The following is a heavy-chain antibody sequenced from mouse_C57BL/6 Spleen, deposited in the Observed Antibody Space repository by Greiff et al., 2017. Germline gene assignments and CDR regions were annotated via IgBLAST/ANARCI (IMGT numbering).Heavy chain of an antibody. CDR3: ARAIRVDYWDMDV. D-gene: IGHD1-2*01. Sequence: QVQLQQPGAELVKPGASVKLSCKASGYTFTSYWMQWVKQRPGQGLEWIGEIDPSDSYTNYNQKFKGKATLNVDKSSSTAYMQLSSLTSDDSAAEYGARAIRVDYWDMDVWGKGTTGTVSS. J-gene: IGHJ4*01. V-gene: IGHV1-50*01. CDR1: GYTFTSYW. CDR2: IDPSDSYT.